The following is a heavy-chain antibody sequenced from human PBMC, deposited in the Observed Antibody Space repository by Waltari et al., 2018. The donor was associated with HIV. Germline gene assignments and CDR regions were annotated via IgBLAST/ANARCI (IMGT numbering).Heavy chain of an antibody. CDR1: GGTFSSYA. V-gene: IGHV1-69*06. CDR2: IIPIFGTA. CDR3: ARDGSSSASYYYYGMDV. Sequence: QVQLVQSGAEVKKPGSSVKVSCKASGGTFSSYAISWVRQAPGQGLEWMGGIIPIFGTANYAQKFQGRVTITADKATSTAYMELSSLRSEDTAVYYCARDGSSSASYYYYGMDVWGQGTTVTVSS. J-gene: IGHJ6*02. D-gene: IGHD6-6*01.